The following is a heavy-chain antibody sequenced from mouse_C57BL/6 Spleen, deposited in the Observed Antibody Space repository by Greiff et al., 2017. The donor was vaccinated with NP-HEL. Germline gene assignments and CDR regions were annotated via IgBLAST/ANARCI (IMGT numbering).Heavy chain of an antibody. V-gene: IGHV1-26*01. J-gene: IGHJ2*01. CDR1: GYTFTDYY. CDR3: ARGPDY. CDR2: INPNNGGT. Sequence: VQLHQSGPELVKPGASVKISCKASGYTFTDYYMNWVKQSHGKSLEWIGDINPNNGGTSYNQKFKGKATLTVDKSSSTAYMELRSLTSEDSAVYYCARGPDYWGQGTTLTVSS.